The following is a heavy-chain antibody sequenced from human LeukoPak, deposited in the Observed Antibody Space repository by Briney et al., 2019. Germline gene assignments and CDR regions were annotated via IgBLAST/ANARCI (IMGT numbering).Heavy chain of an antibody. V-gene: IGHV1-18*01. D-gene: IGHD5-24*01. CDR3: ARGTMNRECGY. Sequence: ASVKVSCKASGYTFTNYGINWVRQAPGQGLEWMGWISTYNGNTIYAQKLQGRVTMTTDTSTSTVYMELRSLRSDDTAVFYCARGTMNRECGYWGQGTLVTVSS. J-gene: IGHJ4*02. CDR2: ISTYNGNT. CDR1: GYTFTNYG.